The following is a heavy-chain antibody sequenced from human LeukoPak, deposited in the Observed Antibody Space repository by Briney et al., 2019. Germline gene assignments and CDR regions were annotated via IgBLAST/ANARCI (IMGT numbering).Heavy chain of an antibody. CDR3: ASARHGDYVWDY. CDR2: IYSGDSHT. CDR1: GYSFTYW. D-gene: IGHD4-17*01. V-gene: IGHV5-51*01. Sequence: GESLKISCKGSGYSFTYWIGWVRQMPGKGLEWMGIIYSGDSHTKYSPSFQGRVTISADESISTAYLQWSSLEASDTAMYYCASARHGDYVWDYWGQGILVTVSS. J-gene: IGHJ4*02.